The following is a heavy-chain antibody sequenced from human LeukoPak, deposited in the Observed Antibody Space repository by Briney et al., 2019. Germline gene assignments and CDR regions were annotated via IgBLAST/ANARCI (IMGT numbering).Heavy chain of an antibody. CDR2: IYTSGST. CDR1: GGSISNNNYY. Sequence: SETLSLTCTVSGGSISNNNYYWGWIRQPPGKGLEWIGRIYTSGSTNYNPSLKSRVTMSVDTSKNQFSLKMSSVTAADTAVYYCAREGNFASYDLLTGIMDVWGKGTTVTISS. J-gene: IGHJ6*03. D-gene: IGHD3-9*01. V-gene: IGHV4-39*07. CDR3: AREGNFASYDLLTGIMDV.